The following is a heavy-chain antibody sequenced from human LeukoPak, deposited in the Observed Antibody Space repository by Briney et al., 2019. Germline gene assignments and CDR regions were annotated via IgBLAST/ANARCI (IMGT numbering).Heavy chain of an antibody. CDR2: ISGSGGST. D-gene: IGHD3-9*01. Sequence: GGSLRLSCAASGFTISSYAMNWVRQAPGKGLEWVSAISGSGGSTYYADSVKGRFTISRDNSKHTLYLQMNSLRAEDTAVYYCAKDPQHVLRYFDPDYWGQGTLVTVSS. CDR3: AKDPQHVLRYFDPDY. CDR1: GFTISSYA. V-gene: IGHV3-23*01. J-gene: IGHJ4*02.